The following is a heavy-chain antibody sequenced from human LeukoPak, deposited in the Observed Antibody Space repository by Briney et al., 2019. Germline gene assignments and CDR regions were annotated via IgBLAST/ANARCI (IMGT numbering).Heavy chain of an antibody. CDR2: IWYDGSNK. D-gene: IGHD3-22*01. CDR3: AKDLGRYYYDSSGYLFXX. CDR1: GFTFSSYE. V-gene: IGHV3-33*06. J-gene: IGHJ4*02. Sequence: GGSLRLSCAASGFTFSSYEMNWVRQAPGKGLEWVAVIWYDGSNKYYADSVKGRFTISRDNSKNTLYLQMNSLRAEDTAVYYCAKDLGRYYYDSSGYLFXXWGQGTLXT.